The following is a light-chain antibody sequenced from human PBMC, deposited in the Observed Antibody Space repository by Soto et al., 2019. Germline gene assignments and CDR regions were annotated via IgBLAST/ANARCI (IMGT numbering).Light chain of an antibody. CDR1: SSDVGRYNY. CDR3: CSYVGSYSVV. V-gene: IGLV2-11*01. Sequence: QSVLTQPRSVSGSPGQSVTISCTGTSSDVGRYNYVSWYQQYPGKAPQLLIYDVTKRPSGVPGRFSGSKSGNTASLTISGLQADDEADYYCCSYVGSYSVVFGVGTKVTVL. J-gene: IGLJ1*01. CDR2: DVT.